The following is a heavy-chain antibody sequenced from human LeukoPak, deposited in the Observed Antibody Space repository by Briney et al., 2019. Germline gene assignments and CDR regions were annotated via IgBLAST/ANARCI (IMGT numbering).Heavy chain of an antibody. V-gene: IGHV1-18*01. Sequence: ASVKVSCKASGYTFTSYGISWVRQAPGQGLEWMGWISAYNGNTNYAQKLQGRVTMTTDTSTSTAYMELRSLRSDDTAVYYCAAEGYCSGGSCYSAEYFRHWGQGTLVTVSS. CDR2: ISAYNGNT. D-gene: IGHD2-15*01. J-gene: IGHJ1*01. CDR1: GYTFTSYG. CDR3: AAEGYCSGGSCYSAEYFRH.